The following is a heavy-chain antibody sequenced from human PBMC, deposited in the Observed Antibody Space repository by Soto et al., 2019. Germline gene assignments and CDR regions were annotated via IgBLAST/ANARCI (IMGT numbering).Heavy chain of an antibody. CDR3: ARAGGFGVVIGRFDY. V-gene: IGHV4-59*01. CDR1: GGSINSYY. J-gene: IGHJ4*02. D-gene: IGHD3-3*01. CDR2: IYYSGST. Sequence: QVQLQESGPGLVKPSETLSLTCTVSGGSINSYYWSWIRQPPGKGLEWIGYIYYSGSTNYNPSLKSRVTISVDTSKNQFSLKLSSVTAADTAVYYCARAGGFGVVIGRFDYWGQGTLVTVSS.